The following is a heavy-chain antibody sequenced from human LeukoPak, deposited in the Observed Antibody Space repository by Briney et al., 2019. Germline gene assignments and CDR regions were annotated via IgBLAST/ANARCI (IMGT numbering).Heavy chain of an antibody. CDR2: INHSGST. V-gene: IGHV4-34*01. CDR3: ARPVAYNDFWSGYPSAADY. Sequence: SETLSLTCAVYGGSFSGYYWSWIRQPPGKGLEWIGEINHSGSTNYNPSLKSRVTISVDTSKNQFSLKLSSVTAADTAVYYCARPVAYNDFWSGYPSAADYWGQGTLVTVSS. J-gene: IGHJ4*02. CDR1: GGSFSGYY. D-gene: IGHD3-3*01.